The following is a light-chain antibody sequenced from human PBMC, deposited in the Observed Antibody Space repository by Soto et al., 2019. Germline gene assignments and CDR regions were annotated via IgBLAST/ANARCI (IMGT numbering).Light chain of an antibody. Sequence: EIVLTQSPGTLSLSPGERATLSCRASQSVSSTYLVWYQQKPGQAPRLLIQGASSRATGIPDRFSGSGSGTDFTLTINRLEPEDFAVHYCQQYGSLPPWTFGQGTKVEIK. J-gene: IGKJ1*01. V-gene: IGKV3-20*01. CDR2: GAS. CDR1: QSVSSTY. CDR3: QQYGSLPPWT.